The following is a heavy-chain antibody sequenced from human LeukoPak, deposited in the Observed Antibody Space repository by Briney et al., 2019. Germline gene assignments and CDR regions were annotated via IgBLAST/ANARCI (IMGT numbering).Heavy chain of an antibody. D-gene: IGHD3-3*01. CDR3: AREMYYDFWSGLSFDY. CDR1: GDSVSSNSAA. Sequence: SQTLSLTCAISGDSVSSNSAAWNWIRQSPSRGLEWLGRTYYRSKWYNDYAVSVKSRITINPDTSKNQFSLQLNSVTPEDTAVYYCAREMYYDFWSGLSFDYWGQGTLVTVSS. CDR2: TYYRSKWYN. J-gene: IGHJ4*02. V-gene: IGHV6-1*01.